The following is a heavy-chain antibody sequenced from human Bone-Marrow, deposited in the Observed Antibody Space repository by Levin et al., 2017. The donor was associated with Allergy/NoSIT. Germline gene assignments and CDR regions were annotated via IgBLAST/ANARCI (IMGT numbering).Heavy chain of an antibody. CDR1: GFSFDDYG. CDR2: ISWNSVTI. CDR3: TKDRSGYDHDVFDV. Sequence: SLKISCAASGFSFDDYGMSWVRQAPGKGLEWVSRISWNSVTIGYADSVKGRFTVSRDNAKNSLYLQMNSLRADDTALYYCTKDRSGYDHDVFDVWGQGTMVTVSS. D-gene: IGHD5-12*01. V-gene: IGHV3-9*01. J-gene: IGHJ3*01.